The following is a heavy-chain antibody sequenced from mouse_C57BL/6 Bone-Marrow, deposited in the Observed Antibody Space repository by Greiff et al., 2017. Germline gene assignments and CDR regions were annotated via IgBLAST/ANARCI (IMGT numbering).Heavy chain of an antibody. D-gene: IGHD1-1*01. V-gene: IGHV2-9-1*01. Sequence: VKLMESGPGLVAPSQSLSITCTVSGFSLTSYAISWVRQPPGKGLEWLGVIWTGGGTNYNSALKSRLSISKDNSKSQVFLKMNSLQTDDTARYYCARSSHYYGSSYGAWFAYWGQGTLVTVSA. J-gene: IGHJ3*01. CDR1: GFSLTSYA. CDR2: IWTGGGT. CDR3: ARSSHYYGSSYGAWFAY.